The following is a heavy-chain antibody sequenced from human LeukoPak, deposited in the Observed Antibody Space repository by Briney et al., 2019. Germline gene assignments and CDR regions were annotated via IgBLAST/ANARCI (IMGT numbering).Heavy chain of an antibody. J-gene: IGHJ4*02. D-gene: IGHD6-19*01. CDR2: IYYSGST. Sequence: TTSETLSLTCTVSGGSISSSSYYWGWIRQPPGKGLEWIGYIYYSGSTNYNPSLKSRVTISVDTSKNQFSLKLSPVTAADTAVYYCARGVAVAGPFDYWGQGTLVTVSS. CDR3: ARGVAVAGPFDY. CDR1: GGSISSSSYY. V-gene: IGHV4-61*05.